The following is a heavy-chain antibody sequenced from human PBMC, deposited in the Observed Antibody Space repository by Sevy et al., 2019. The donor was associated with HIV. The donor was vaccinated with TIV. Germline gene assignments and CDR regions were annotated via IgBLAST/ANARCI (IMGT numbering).Heavy chain of an antibody. CDR1: GFTFRNDG. D-gene: IGHD5-18*01. Sequence: GGSLRLSCAASGFTFRNDGMHWVRQAPGKGLEWVAVIWYDGSNKEYADSVKGRFTISRDNSKNTLYLEMNSLGAEDTAVYYCARDPGYNYVFYYFDDWGQGTLVTVSS. CDR2: IWYDGSNK. V-gene: IGHV3-33*01. CDR3: ARDPGYNYVFYYFDD. J-gene: IGHJ4*02.